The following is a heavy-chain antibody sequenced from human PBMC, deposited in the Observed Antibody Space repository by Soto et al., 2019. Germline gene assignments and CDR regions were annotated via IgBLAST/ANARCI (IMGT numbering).Heavy chain of an antibody. CDR1: GGTFSSYA. D-gene: IGHD3-22*01. CDR3: ARGPDYYDSSGYFPGGY. V-gene: IGHV1-69*01. CDR2: IIPIFGTA. J-gene: IGHJ4*02. Sequence: QVQLVQSGAEVKKPGSSVKVSCKASGGTFSSYAISWVRQAPGQGLEWMGGIIPIFGTANYAQKFQGRVTITADESTSTAYMELSSLRSEDTAVYYCARGPDYYDSSGYFPGGYWGQGTLVTVSS.